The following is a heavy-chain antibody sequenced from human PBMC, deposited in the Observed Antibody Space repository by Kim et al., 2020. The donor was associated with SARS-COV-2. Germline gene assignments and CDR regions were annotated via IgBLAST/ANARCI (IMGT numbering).Heavy chain of an antibody. D-gene: IGHD6-19*01. CDR1: GFTFSNYP. V-gene: IGHV3-30*03. CDR3: ARETAASGDSCVFF. J-gene: IGHJ6*01. CDR2: ISCDVNYG. Sequence: GGSLRLSCAASGFTFSNYPMHWVHQAPGKGLEWIAIISCDVNYGYYADSVNGRFTISRYKSNNTVSLHMQMLRREDTGVYYCARETAASGDSCVFFWG.